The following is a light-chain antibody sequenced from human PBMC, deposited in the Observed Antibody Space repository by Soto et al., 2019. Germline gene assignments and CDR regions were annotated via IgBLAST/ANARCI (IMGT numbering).Light chain of an antibody. J-gene: IGKJ5*01. Sequence: DIQMTQSPSSLSASLGDRVTITCRTSQTITTSLNWYRQKPGKAPGLLIYGASSWETGIPSRFGGSGSGTDFTLTITGLQPEDFAAYYCQQYYNLPITFGQGTRLDIK. CDR3: QQYYNLPIT. CDR2: GAS. V-gene: IGKV1-39*01. CDR1: QTITTS.